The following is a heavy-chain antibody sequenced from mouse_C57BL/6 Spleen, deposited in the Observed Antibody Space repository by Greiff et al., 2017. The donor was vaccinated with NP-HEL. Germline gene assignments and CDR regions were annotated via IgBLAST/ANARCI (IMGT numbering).Heavy chain of an antibody. J-gene: IGHJ1*03. CDR1: GYSITSGYD. CDR2: ISYSGST. Sequence: EVQGVESGPGMVKPSQSLSLTCTVTGYSITSGYDWHWIRHFPGNKLEWMGYISYSGSTNYNPSLKSRISITHDTSKNHFFLKLNSVTTEDTATYYCAREDTTVVAHWYFDVWGTGTTVTVSS. V-gene: IGHV3-1*01. D-gene: IGHD1-1*01. CDR3: AREDTTVVAHWYFDV.